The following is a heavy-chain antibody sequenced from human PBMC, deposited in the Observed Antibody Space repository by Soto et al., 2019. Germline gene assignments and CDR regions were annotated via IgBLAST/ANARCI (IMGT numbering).Heavy chain of an antibody. V-gene: IGHV3-30*18. CDR2: ISYDGSNQ. CDR3: AKDQASGQGSFDS. Sequence: GSLRLSFAASGFTCNIYGMHWVRQAPDKGLEWVALISYDGSNQYYADSVKGRFTISRDNSKNTLFLQMNSLRADDTAVYYCAKDQASGQGSFDSWGQGTLVTVSS. J-gene: IGHJ4*02. CDR1: GFTCNIYG.